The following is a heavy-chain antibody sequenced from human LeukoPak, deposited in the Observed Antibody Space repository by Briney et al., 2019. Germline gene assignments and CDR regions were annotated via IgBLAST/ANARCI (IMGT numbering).Heavy chain of an antibody. V-gene: IGHV3-9*01. J-gene: IGHJ4*02. CDR1: GFTFNDYA. CDR2: ISWNSGGI. D-gene: IGHD6-19*01. CDR3: AREVAGTGYYFDC. Sequence: PGGSLRLSCTTSGFTFNDYAMHWVRQAPGKGLEWVSGISWNSGGIGYADSVRGRFTISRDNAKNSLYLQMNSLRAEDTAVYYCAREVAGTGYYFDCWGQGTLVTVSS.